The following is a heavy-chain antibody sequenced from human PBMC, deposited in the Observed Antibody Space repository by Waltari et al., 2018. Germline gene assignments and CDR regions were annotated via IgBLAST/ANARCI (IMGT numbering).Heavy chain of an antibody. CDR3: ASEVEPPPAHFDY. CDR1: GYSLSRGYS. Sequence: QVQLQESGPGLVKPSETLSLTCPVSGYSLSRGYSCGWIRQPPGKGLEWIGSIYHSGSTYYNPSLKSRVTISVDTSKNQFSLKLSSVPAADTAVYYCASEVEPPPAHFDYWGQGTLVTVSS. CDR2: IYHSGST. D-gene: IGHD1-1*01. V-gene: IGHV4-38-2*02. J-gene: IGHJ4*02.